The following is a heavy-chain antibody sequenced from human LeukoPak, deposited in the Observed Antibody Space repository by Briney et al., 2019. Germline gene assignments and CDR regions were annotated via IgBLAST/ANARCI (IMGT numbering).Heavy chain of an antibody. V-gene: IGHV3-23*01. D-gene: IGHD6-19*01. Sequence: GGSLRLSCAASGFAFGGFAMTWVRQAPGKGLEWVAALTRTGDNTYYADSVKGRFTISRDNSKSTLSLQLNSLRVEDTAVYYCAKGYSDCWYYFGSWGQGNLGTGSS. J-gene: IGHJ4*02. CDR1: GFAFGGFA. CDR2: LTRTGDNT. CDR3: AKGYSDCWYYFGS.